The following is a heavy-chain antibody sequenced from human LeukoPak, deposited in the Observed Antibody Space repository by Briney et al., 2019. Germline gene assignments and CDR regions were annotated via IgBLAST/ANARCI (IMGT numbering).Heavy chain of an antibody. J-gene: IGHJ3*02. CDR2: IYYSGST. Sequence: SETLSLTCAVYGGSFSSYYWSWIRQPPGKGLEWIGYIYYSGSTNYNPSLKSRVTISVDTSKNQFSLKLSSVTAADTAVYYCARTGYHAFDTWGQGTMVTVSS. D-gene: IGHD3-9*01. CDR1: GGSFSSYY. V-gene: IGHV4-59*01. CDR3: ARTGYHAFDT.